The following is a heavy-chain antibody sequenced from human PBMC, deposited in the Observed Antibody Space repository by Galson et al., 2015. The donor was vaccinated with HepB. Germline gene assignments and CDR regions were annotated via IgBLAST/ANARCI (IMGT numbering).Heavy chain of an antibody. Sequence: ETLSLTCTVSGGSISSSSYYWGWIRQPPGKGLEWIGSIYYSGSTYYNPSLKSRVTISVDTSKNQFSLKLSSVTAADTAVYYCARLRGRSIAGLDAFDIWGQGTMVTVSS. CDR3: ARLRGRSIAGLDAFDI. D-gene: IGHD6-6*01. CDR1: GGSISSSSYY. CDR2: IYYSGST. J-gene: IGHJ3*02. V-gene: IGHV4-39*01.